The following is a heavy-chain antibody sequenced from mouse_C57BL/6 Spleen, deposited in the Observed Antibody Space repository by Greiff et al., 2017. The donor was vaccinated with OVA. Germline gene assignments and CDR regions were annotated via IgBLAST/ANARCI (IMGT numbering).Heavy chain of an antibody. V-gene: IGHV5-17*01. J-gene: IGHJ2*01. D-gene: IGHD1-1*01. CDR1: GFTFSDYG. CDR2: ISSGSSTI. CDR3: ARSSMYYYGSSSFDY. Sequence: EVMLVESGGGLVKPGGSLKLSCAASGFTFSDYGMHWVRQAPEKGLEWVAYISSGSSTIYYADTVKGRFTISRDNAKNTLFLQMTSLRSEDTAMYYCARSSMYYYGSSSFDYWGQGTTLTVSS.